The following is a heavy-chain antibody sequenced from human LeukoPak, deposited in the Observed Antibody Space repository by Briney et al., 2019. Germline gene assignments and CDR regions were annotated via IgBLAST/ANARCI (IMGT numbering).Heavy chain of an antibody. V-gene: IGHV3-30*02. CDR3: AKGAKYQLLYGYFDY. CDR2: IRYDGSNK. CDR1: GFTFSSYA. D-gene: IGHD2-2*02. Sequence: PGGSLRLSCAASGFTFSSYAMSWVRQAPGKGLEWVAFIRYDGSNKYYADSVKGRFTISRDNSKNTLYLQMNSLRAEDTAVYYCAKGAKYQLLYGYFDYWGQGTLVTVSS. J-gene: IGHJ4*02.